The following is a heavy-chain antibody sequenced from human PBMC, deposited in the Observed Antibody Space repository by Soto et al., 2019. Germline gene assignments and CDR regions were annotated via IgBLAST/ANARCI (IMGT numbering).Heavy chain of an antibody. CDR3: ARGPSYYDFWSGYSAIPLYYYGMDV. CDR1: GYTFTGYY. D-gene: IGHD3-3*01. CDR2: INPNSGGT. Sequence: ASVKVSCKASGYTFTGYYMHCVRQAPGQGLEWMGWINPNSGGTNYAQKFQGWVTMTRDTSISTAYMELSRLRSDDTAVYYCARGPSYYDFWSGYSAIPLYYYGMDVWGQGTTVTVSS. J-gene: IGHJ6*02. V-gene: IGHV1-2*04.